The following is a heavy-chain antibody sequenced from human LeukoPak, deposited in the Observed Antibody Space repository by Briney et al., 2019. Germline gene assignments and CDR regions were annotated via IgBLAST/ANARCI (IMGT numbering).Heavy chain of an antibody. V-gene: IGHV4-34*01. J-gene: IGHJ6*02. Sequence: SETLSLTCAVYGGSFSGYYWSWLRQPPGKGLEWIGEINHSGSTNYNPSLKSRVTISVDTSKNQFSLKLSSVTAADTAVYYCARGPTYNWNSQRYYYYYYGMDVWGQGTTVTVSS. CDR3: ARGPTYNWNSQRYYYYYYGMDV. CDR2: INHSGST. CDR1: GGSFSGYY. D-gene: IGHD1-7*01.